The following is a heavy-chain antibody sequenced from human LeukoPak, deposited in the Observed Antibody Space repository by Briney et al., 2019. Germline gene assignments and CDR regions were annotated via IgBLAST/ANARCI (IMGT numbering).Heavy chain of an antibody. J-gene: IGHJ4*02. CDR2: IYHSGST. Sequence: SGTLSLTCAVSGGSISSSNWWSWVRQPPGKGLEWIGEIYHSGSTNYNPSLKSRVTISVDKSKNQFSLKLSSVTAADTAVYYCARVYEEFISGSRLYYFDYWGQGTLVTVSS. D-gene: IGHD1-26*01. CDR1: GGSISSSNW. CDR3: ARVYEEFISGSRLYYFDY. V-gene: IGHV4-4*02.